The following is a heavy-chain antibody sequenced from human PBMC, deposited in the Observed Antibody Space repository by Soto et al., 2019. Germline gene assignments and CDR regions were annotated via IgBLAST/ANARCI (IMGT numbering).Heavy chain of an antibody. CDR1: GYTFTSYG. V-gene: IGHV1-18*01. Sequence: QVQLVQSGAEVKKPGASVKVSCKASGYTFTSYGISWVRQAPGQGLEWMGWISAYNGNTNYAQKLQGRVTMTTDTSTSTGYMELRSLRSDDTAVYYCAGVKGDSSGFSITFPDYWGQGTLVTVSS. J-gene: IGHJ4*02. CDR2: ISAYNGNT. D-gene: IGHD3-22*01. CDR3: AGVKGDSSGFSITFPDY.